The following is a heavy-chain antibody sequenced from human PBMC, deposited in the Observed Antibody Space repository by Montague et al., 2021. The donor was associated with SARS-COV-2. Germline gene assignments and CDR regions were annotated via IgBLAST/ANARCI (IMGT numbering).Heavy chain of an antibody. D-gene: IGHD4-17*01. CDR3: ARHRNYGDHSLDNWFHP. CDR2: INYSGTT. J-gene: IGHJ5*02. CDR1: GGSITDRTYY. Sequence: SETLSLICCVSGGSITDRTYYWGCIRQSPGKGLEWIGAINYSGTTYYNPSLKSRVTISLDTAKNQFSLKMTSVTAADTAVYYCARHRNYGDHSLDNWFHPWGQGTLVTVSS. V-gene: IGHV4-39*01.